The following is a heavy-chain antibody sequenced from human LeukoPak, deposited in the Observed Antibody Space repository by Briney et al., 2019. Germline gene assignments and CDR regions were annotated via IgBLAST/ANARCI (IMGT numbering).Heavy chain of an antibody. D-gene: IGHD5-18*01. CDR2: IIPILGIA. V-gene: IGHV1-69*04. CDR3: ARLDTAMSIDY. CDR1: GYTFTSYG. Sequence: GASVKVSCKASGYTFTSYGISWVRQAPGQGLEWMGRIIPILGIANYAQKFQGRVTITADKSTSTAYMELSSLRSEDTAVYYCARLDTAMSIDYWGQGTLVTVSS. J-gene: IGHJ4*02.